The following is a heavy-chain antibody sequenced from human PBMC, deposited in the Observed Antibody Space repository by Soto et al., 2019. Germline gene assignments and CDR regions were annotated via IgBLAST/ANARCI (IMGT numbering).Heavy chain of an antibody. Sequence: ASVKVSCKASGGTFSSYAISWVRQAPGQGLEWMGGIIPIFGTANYAQKFQGRVTITADESTSTAYMELSSLRSEDTAVYYCARDHCSSTSCYKIHWFVPWGQGTLVTVSS. CDR1: GGTFSSYA. J-gene: IGHJ5*02. CDR3: ARDHCSSTSCYKIHWFVP. V-gene: IGHV1-69*13. D-gene: IGHD2-2*02. CDR2: IIPIFGTA.